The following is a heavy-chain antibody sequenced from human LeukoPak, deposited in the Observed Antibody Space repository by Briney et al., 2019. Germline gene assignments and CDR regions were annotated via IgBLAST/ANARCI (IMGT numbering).Heavy chain of an antibody. CDR3: ARVSADGSGRNYYYYGMDV. J-gene: IGHJ6*02. Sequence: PSETLSLTCTVSGGSISSYYWSWIRQPPGKGLEWIGYIYYSGSTNYNPSLKSRVTISVDTSKNHFSLKLSSVTAADTAVYYCARVSADGSGRNYYYYGMDVWGQGATVTVSS. CDR2: IYYSGST. V-gene: IGHV4-59*12. D-gene: IGHD3-10*01. CDR1: GGSISSYY.